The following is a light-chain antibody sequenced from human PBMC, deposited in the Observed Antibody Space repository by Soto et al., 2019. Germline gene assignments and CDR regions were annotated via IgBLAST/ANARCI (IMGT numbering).Light chain of an antibody. CDR1: STDVGAYNY. J-gene: IGLJ1*01. Sequence: QSALTQPASVSGSPGQSFTISCTGTSTDVGAYNYVSWYQQHSGKAPKLMIFEVSNRPSGVSNRFSGSKSGNTASLTISGLQPEDEAEYFCSSYTTSSIYVLGTGTKVTVL. CDR3: SSYTTSSIYV. V-gene: IGLV2-14*01. CDR2: EVS.